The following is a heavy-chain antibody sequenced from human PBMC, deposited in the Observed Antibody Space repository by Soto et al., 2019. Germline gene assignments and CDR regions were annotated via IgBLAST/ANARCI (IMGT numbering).Heavy chain of an antibody. CDR1: GESFSAYY. CDR3: ARSRLKMTTVTYYFYGMDV. J-gene: IGHJ6*02. CDR2: INHSGST. Sequence: SETLSLTCAVYGESFSAYYWSWIRQPPGKGLEWIGEINHSGSTNYNPSLKSRVTISVDTSKNQFSLKVSSVTAADTAVYYCARSRLKMTTVTYYFYGMDVWGQGTTVTVSS. V-gene: IGHV4-34*01. D-gene: IGHD4-17*01.